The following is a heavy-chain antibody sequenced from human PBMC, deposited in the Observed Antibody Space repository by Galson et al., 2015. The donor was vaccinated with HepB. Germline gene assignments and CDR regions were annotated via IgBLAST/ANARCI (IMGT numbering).Heavy chain of an antibody. J-gene: IGHJ4*02. CDR2: ISAYNGNT. CDR3: VRNYYGSGSYYNLDY. D-gene: IGHD3-10*01. Sequence: SVKVSCKASGYTFSSYGISWVRQAPGQGLEWLGWISAYNGNTNYAQKLQGRVSMTTDTSTSTAYMELRSLRSDDTAVYYCVRNYYGSGSYYNLDYWGQGTLVTVSS. V-gene: IGHV1-18*01. CDR1: GYTFSSYG.